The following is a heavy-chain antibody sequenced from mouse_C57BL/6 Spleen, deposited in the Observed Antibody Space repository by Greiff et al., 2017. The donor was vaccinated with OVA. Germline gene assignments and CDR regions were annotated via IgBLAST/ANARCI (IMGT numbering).Heavy chain of an antibody. V-gene: IGHV1-69*01. CDR2: IDPSDSYT. D-gene: IGHD2-1*01. Sequence: VQLQQPGAELVMPGASVKLSCKASGYTFTSYWMHWVKQRPGQGLEWIGEIDPSDSYTNYNQKFKGKSTLTVDKSSSTAYMQLSSLTSEDAAVYYCASSTRPPYAMDDWGQGTSVTVSS. CDR3: ASSTRPPYAMDD. J-gene: IGHJ4*01. CDR1: GYTFTSYW.